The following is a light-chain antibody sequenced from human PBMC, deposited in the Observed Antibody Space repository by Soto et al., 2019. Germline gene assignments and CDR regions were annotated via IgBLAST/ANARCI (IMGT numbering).Light chain of an antibody. CDR2: AAS. CDR1: QSISSY. CDR3: QQSYSTPYT. Sequence: DIQMTQSPSSLSASVGDRVTITCRASQSISSYLNWYQQKPGKAPKLLIYAASSLQSGVPSRFSGCGSGTDFTITISSLQPEDFATYSCQQSYSTPYTFGQGTKLEIK. J-gene: IGKJ2*01. V-gene: IGKV1-39*01.